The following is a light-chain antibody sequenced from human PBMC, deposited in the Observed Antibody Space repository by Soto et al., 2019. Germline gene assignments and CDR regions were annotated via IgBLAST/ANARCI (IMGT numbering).Light chain of an antibody. CDR3: QQYSTSAYT. CDR1: QSITNW. CDR2: HAS. J-gene: IGKJ2*01. V-gene: IGKV1-5*01. Sequence: DLQMTQSPSTLSASVGDRVTITCRASQSITNWLAWYQQKPGKAPHLLIYHASNLESGVPSRFSGSESVTEFTLTISVLEHDDFAICYCQQYSTSAYTFGQGTKLEI.